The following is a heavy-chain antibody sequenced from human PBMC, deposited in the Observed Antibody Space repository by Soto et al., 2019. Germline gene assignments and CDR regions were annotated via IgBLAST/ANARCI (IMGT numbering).Heavy chain of an antibody. CDR2: ISGSGGST. CDR1: GFTFSSYA. V-gene: IGHV3-23*01. CDR3: AKRPPVTGNTYYFDY. D-gene: IGHD1-7*01. Sequence: GSLRLSCAASGFTFSSYAMSWVRQAPGKGLEWVSAISGSGGSTYYADSVKGRFTISRDNSKNTLYLQMNSLRAEDTAVYYCAKRPPVTGNTYYFDYWGQGTLVTVPS. J-gene: IGHJ4*02.